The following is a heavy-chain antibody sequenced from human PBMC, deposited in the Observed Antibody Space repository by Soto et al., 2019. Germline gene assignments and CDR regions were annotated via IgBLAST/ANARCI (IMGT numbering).Heavy chain of an antibody. Sequence: QVQLVESGGGVVQPGRSLTLSCAASGFTLSSCGIHWVRQAPGKGLEWLVVISHAGINIYYADSVKGRFTISRDNSMSTLYLQRNSLRAEDTAVYYGAKEVGTAVTPVTNWHFDRWGRGTLVTVSS. J-gene: IGHJ2*01. V-gene: IGHV3-30*18. CDR3: AKEVGTAVTPVTNWHFDR. CDR2: ISHAGINI. CDR1: GFTLSSCG. D-gene: IGHD4-17*01.